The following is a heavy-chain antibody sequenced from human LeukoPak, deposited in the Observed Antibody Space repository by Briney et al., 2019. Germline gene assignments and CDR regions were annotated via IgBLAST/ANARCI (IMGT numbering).Heavy chain of an antibody. D-gene: IGHD3/OR15-3a*01. CDR2: IRDSGEA. Sequence: WGSLRLSCAVSGFRVSDYYMSWVRQAPGKGLEWVGLIRDSGEAFYADFVRGRFAISRDESENTLYLQMNSLRVEDTAVYFCARDRAALQDWVEFDPWGQGTPVIVSS. J-gene: IGHJ5*02. V-gene: IGHV3-66*03. CDR1: GFRVSDYY. CDR3: ARDRAALQDWVEFDP.